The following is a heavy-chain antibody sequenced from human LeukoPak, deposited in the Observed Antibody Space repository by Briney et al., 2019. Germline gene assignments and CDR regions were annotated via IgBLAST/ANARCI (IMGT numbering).Heavy chain of an antibody. CDR2: INPNSGGX. CDR1: GYTFIDYY. J-gene: IGHJ4*02. D-gene: IGHD1-1*01. Sequence: ASVNVSCKASGYTFIDYYXHWVRQAPGQXHEWMGXINPNSGGXXXXXKFQXRVXMTRDTSISTAYMGLSRLRSDDTAVYYWARDRTFFDYWGQGTLVTVSS. CDR3: ARDRTFFDY. V-gene: IGHV1-2*02.